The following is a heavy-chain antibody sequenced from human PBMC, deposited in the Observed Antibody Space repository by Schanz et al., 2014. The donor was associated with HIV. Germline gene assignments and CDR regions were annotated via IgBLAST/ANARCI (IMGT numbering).Heavy chain of an antibody. J-gene: IGHJ4*02. D-gene: IGHD2-15*01. V-gene: IGHV1-2*02. CDR3: ARNPYQLLPFDS. CDR1: GYTFTDYY. CDR2: IKPNSGDT. Sequence: QVQLVQSGAEVKKPGASVKVSCKASGYTFTDYYIHWVRQPPGQGLEWMGWIKPNSGDTYYAQKFQGKVTMTRDTSITTASLELSRLRSDDTAVYFCARNPYQLLPFDSWGQGTLVTVSS.